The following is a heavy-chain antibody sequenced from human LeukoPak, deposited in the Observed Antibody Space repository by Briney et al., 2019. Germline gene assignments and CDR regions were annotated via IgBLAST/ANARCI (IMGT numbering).Heavy chain of an antibody. CDR2: ISAYNGNT. CDR1: GYTFTSYG. J-gene: IGHJ4*02. D-gene: IGHD2-15*01. Sequence: ASVKDSCKASGYTFTSYGISWVRQAPGQGLEWMGWISAYNGNTNYAQKLQGRVTMTTDTSTSTAYMELRSLRSDDTAVYYCARVSGGYCSGGNCYWFERHFDYWGQGTLVTVSS. CDR3: ARVSGGYCSGGNCYWFERHFDY. V-gene: IGHV1-18*01.